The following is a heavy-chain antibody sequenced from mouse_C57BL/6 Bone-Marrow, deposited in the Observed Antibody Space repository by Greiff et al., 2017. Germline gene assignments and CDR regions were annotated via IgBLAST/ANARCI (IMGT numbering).Heavy chain of an antibody. CDR1: GYTFTDYY. V-gene: IGHV1-26*01. D-gene: IGHD1-1*01. J-gene: IGHJ2*01. Sequence: VQLQQSGPELVKPGASVKISCKASGYTFTDYYMNWVKQSHGKSLEWIGDINPNNGGTSYNQKFKGKATLTVDKSSSTAYMELRSLTSEDSAVYYCARTLIITTVVGGYWGQGTTLTVSS. CDR3: ARTLIITTVVGGY. CDR2: INPNNGGT.